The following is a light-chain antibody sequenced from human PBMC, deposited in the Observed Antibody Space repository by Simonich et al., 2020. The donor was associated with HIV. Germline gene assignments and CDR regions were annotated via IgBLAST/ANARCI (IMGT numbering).Light chain of an antibody. CDR1: QSVSSY. J-gene: IGKJ4*01. V-gene: IGKV3-11*01. Sequence: EIVLTQSPATLSLSPGERATLSCRASQSVSSYLAWYQHKPGQAPRLLIYDASNRATGIPARCSGSGSGTDFTLTISSLEPEDFAVYYCQQRSNWPPLTFGGGTKVEIK. CDR2: DAS. CDR3: QQRSNWPPLT.